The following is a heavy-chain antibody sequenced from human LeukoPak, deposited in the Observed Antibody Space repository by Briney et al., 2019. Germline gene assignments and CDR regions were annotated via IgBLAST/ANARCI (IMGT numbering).Heavy chain of an antibody. Sequence: PGGSLRLSCAASGFTFSSYWMHWVRQAPGKGLVWVSRINSDGSSTSYADSVKGRFTISRDNPKNSLYLQMNSLRAEDTAVYYCARALIGYYFDYWGQGTLVTVSS. CDR2: INSDGSST. CDR1: GFTFSSYW. D-gene: IGHD2-8*01. CDR3: ARALIGYYFDY. V-gene: IGHV3-74*01. J-gene: IGHJ4*02.